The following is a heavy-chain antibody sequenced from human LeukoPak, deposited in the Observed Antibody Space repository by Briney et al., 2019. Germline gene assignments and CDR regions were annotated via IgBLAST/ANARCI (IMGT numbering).Heavy chain of an antibody. V-gene: IGHV1-2*02. J-gene: IGHJ4*02. D-gene: IGHD3-10*01. CDR1: GYTFTSYY. Sequence: ASVKVSCKASGYTFTSYYMHWVRQAPGQGLEWMGWINPNSGGTNYAQKLQGRVTMTTDTSTSTAYMELRSLRSDDTAVYYCARAPEANRDYYGGELLYNYWGQGTLVTVSS. CDR3: ARAPEANRDYYGGELLYNY. CDR2: INPNSGGT.